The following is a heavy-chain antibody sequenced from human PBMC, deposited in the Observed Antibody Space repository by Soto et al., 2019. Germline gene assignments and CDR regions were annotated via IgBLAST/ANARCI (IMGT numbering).Heavy chain of an antibody. CDR1: GFTFSSYA. CDR2: ISGSGGST. J-gene: IGHJ5*02. D-gene: IGHD1-1*01. Sequence: PGGSLRLSCAASGFTFSSYAMSWVRQAPGKGLEWVSAISGSGGSTYYADYVKGRFTISRDNSKNTLYLQMNSLKAEDTAVYYCAKDPPNWNDGIPPRLRNWFDPWGQGTLVTVSS. CDR3: AKDPPNWNDGIPPRLRNWFDP. V-gene: IGHV3-23*01.